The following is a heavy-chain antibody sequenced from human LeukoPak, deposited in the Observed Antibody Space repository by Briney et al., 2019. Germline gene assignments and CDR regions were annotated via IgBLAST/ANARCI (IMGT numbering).Heavy chain of an antibody. J-gene: IGHJ4*02. CDR2: ISSSGSTI. Sequence: GGSLRLSCAASGFTFSDYYMSWIRQAPGKGLEWVSCISSSGSTIYYADSVKGRFTISRDNAKNSLYLQMNSLRAEDTAVYYCAREVLRHVSDLDYWGQGTLVTVSS. CDR3: AREVLRHVSDLDY. V-gene: IGHV3-11*01. D-gene: IGHD3-3*01. CDR1: GFTFSDYY.